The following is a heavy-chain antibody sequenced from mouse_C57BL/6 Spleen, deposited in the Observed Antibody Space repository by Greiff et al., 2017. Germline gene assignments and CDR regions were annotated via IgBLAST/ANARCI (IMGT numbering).Heavy chain of an antibody. CDR2: IYPRDGST. Sequence: VHLVESGPELVKPGASVKLSCKASGYTFTSYDINWVKQRPGQGLEWIGWIYPRDGSTKYNEKFKGKATLTVDTSSSTAYMELHSLTSEDSAVYFCARAGVTYWGQGTLVTVSA. V-gene: IGHV1-85*01. CDR3: ARAGVTY. D-gene: IGHD2-2*01. CDR1: GYTFTSYD. J-gene: IGHJ3*01.